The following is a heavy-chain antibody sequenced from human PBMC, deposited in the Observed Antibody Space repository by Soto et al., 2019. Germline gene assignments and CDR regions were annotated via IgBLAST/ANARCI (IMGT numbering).Heavy chain of an antibody. Sequence: GGSLRLSCAASGFTFSDYGMHWVHQAPGKGLEWVAVISDDGVSKYYADSVQGRFTISRDNSESAVFLQMNSLRPDDTALYFCARAYYFGSGTSYTLYYWGQGTQVTVSS. J-gene: IGHJ4*02. D-gene: IGHD3-10*01. CDR3: ARAYYFGSGTSYTLYY. V-gene: IGHV3-30*03. CDR1: GFTFSDYG. CDR2: ISDDGVSK.